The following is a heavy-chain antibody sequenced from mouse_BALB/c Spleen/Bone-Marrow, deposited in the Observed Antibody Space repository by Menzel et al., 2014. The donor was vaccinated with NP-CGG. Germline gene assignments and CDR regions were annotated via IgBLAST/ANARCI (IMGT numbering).Heavy chain of an antibody. J-gene: IGHJ3*01. V-gene: IGHV1-9*01. Sequence: QVQLQQSGTELMKPGASVKISCKATGYTFSSYWIEWVNQRPGHGLEWIGEILPGSGSTNYNEEFEGKATFTADTSSNTAYMQLSSLTSEDSAVYYCARRGHGFAWFAYWGQGTLVTVSA. CDR3: ARRGHGFAWFAY. CDR1: GYTFSSYW. CDR2: ILPGSGST. D-gene: IGHD1-2*01.